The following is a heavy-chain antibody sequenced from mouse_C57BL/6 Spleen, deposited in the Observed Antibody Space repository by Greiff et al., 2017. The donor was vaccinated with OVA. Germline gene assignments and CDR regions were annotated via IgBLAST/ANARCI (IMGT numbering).Heavy chain of an antibody. V-gene: IGHV1-39*01. CDR1: GYSFTDYN. D-gene: IGHD2-3*01. CDR3: ARTDDGYYVGALDY. J-gene: IGHJ4*01. CDR2: INPNYGTT. Sequence: VHVKQSGPELVKPGASVKISCKASGYSFTDYNMNWVKQSNGKSLEWIGVINPNYGTTSYNQKFKGKATLTVDQSSSTAYMQLNSLTSEDSAVYYCARTDDGYYVGALDYWGQGTSVTVSS.